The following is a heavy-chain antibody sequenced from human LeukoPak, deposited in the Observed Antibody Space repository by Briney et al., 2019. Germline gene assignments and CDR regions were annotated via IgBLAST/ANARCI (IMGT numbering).Heavy chain of an antibody. CDR1: GESVSGDY. J-gene: IGHJ5*02. CDR3: ARKPRGWFDP. CDR2: INHSGST. Sequence: SETLSLTCAVYGESVSGDYWSWIRQPPGKGLEWIGEINHSGSTNDNPSLKSRVTISVDTSKNQFSLKLSSVTAADTAVYYCARKPRGWFDPWGQETLVTVSS. V-gene: IGHV4-34*01.